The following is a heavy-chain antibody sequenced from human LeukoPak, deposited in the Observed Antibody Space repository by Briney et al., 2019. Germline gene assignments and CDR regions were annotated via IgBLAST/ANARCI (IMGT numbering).Heavy chain of an antibody. Sequence: SETLSLTCTVSGGSISSYYWSWIRQPPGKGLEWIGYIYYSGSTNYNPSLKSRVTISVYTSKNQFSLKLSSVTAADTAVYYCAREEVVRGVIDYWGQGTLVTVSS. D-gene: IGHD3-10*01. J-gene: IGHJ4*02. CDR1: GGSISSYY. V-gene: IGHV4-59*01. CDR3: AREEVVRGVIDY. CDR2: IYYSGST.